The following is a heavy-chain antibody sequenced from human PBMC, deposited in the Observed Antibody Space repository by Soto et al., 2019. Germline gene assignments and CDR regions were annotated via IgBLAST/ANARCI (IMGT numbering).Heavy chain of an antibody. Sequence: GGSLRLSCAASGFTFSSYAMSWVRQAPGKGLEWVSGISDSGGSIYYADSVKARFTISRDNSKNTLYLQMNSLTAEDTAVYYCAKSYNYDFWSQFDYWGQGTPVTVSS. V-gene: IGHV3-23*01. CDR3: AKSYNYDFWSQFDY. CDR1: GFTFSSYA. D-gene: IGHD3-3*01. CDR2: ISDSGGSI. J-gene: IGHJ4*02.